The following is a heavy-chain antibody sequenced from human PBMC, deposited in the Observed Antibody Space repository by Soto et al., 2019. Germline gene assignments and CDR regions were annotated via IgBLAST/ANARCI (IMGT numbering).Heavy chain of an antibody. V-gene: IGHV3-73*01. Sequence: EVQLVESGGGLVQPGVSLKLSCAASGFTFSGSAMHWVRQASGKGLEWVGRIRSKANSYATAYAASVKGRFTISRDDSKNTAYLQMNSLKTEDTAVYYCTRTYCSGGSCYSMAFDYWGQGTLVTVSS. CDR2: IRSKANSYAT. J-gene: IGHJ4*02. D-gene: IGHD2-15*01. CDR3: TRTYCSGGSCYSMAFDY. CDR1: GFTFSGSA.